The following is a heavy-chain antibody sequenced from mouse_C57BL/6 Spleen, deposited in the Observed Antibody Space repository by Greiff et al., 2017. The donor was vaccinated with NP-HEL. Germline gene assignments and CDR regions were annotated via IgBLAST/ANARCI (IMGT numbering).Heavy chain of an antibody. J-gene: IGHJ2*01. CDR2: IHPNSGST. V-gene: IGHV1-64*01. CDR3: ARGTTAFDY. CDR1: GYTFTSYW. D-gene: IGHD1-2*01. Sequence: VQLQQPGAELVKPVSSGQFPLNASGYTFTSYWMHWVKQRPGQGLEWIGMIHPNSGSTNDNEKFKSKATLTVDKSSSTAYMQLSSLTSEDSAVYYCARGTTAFDYWGQGTTLTVSS.